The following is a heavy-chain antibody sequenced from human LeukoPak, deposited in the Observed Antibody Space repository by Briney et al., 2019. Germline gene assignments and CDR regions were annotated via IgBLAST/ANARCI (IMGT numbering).Heavy chain of an antibody. V-gene: IGHV3-21*04. Sequence: GGSPRLSCAASGFTFSSYSMNWVRQAPGKGLEWVSSISSSSSYIYYADSVKGRFTISRDNSKNTLYLQMNSLRAEDTAVYYCAKEHGGSSWYEDAFDIWGQGTMVTVSS. CDR3: AKEHGGSSWYEDAFDI. D-gene: IGHD6-13*01. J-gene: IGHJ3*02. CDR1: GFTFSSYS. CDR2: ISSSSSYI.